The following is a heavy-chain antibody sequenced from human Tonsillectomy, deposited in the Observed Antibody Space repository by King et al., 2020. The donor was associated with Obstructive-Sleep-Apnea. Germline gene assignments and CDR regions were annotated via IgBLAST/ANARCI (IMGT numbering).Heavy chain of an antibody. V-gene: IGHV3-30-3*01. J-gene: IGHJ4*02. D-gene: IGHD6-19*01. Sequence: VQLVESGGGVVQPGRSLRLSCAASGFTFSSYAMHWVRQTPGKGLEWVAVISYEGGNKYYADSVKGRFTISRDNSKNTLYLQMNNLRPEETAVYYCARDGADSGFRAYYFDYWGQGTLITVSS. CDR1: GFTFSSYA. CDR2: ISYEGGNK. CDR3: ARDGADSGFRAYYFDY.